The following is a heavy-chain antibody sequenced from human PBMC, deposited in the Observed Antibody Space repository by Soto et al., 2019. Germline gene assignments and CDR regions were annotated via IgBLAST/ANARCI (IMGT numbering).Heavy chain of an antibody. CDR1: GGSISSGGYS. V-gene: IGHV4-30-2*01. D-gene: IGHD3-10*01. J-gene: IGHJ5*02. CDR3: ASLPTYYYGSGSYGFDP. Sequence: QLQLQESGSGLVKPSQTLSLTCAVSGGSISSGGYSWSWIRQPPGKGLECIGYIYHSGSTYYYPSLKRRGTISVDRSNNQFSLQLSSVTVADTALYYWASLPTYYYGSGSYGFDPWGQGTLVTVSS. CDR2: IYHSGST.